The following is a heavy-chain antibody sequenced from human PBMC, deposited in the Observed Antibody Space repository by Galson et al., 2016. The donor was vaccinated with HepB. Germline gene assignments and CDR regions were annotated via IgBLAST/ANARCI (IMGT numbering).Heavy chain of an antibody. CDR1: GFTFASNA. J-gene: IGHJ4*02. V-gene: IGHV3-23*01. CDR2: IRGSGDGI. CDR3: AKDWSRHCSGGNCYSGYFDS. D-gene: IGHD2-15*01. Sequence: SLRLSCAASGFTFASNAMSWVRQAPGKGPEWVAVIRGSGDGIYYADSVKGRFTISRDNFKNILYLQMNNLRAEDTAVYYCAKDWSRHCSGGNCYSGYFDSWGQGSLVTVSS.